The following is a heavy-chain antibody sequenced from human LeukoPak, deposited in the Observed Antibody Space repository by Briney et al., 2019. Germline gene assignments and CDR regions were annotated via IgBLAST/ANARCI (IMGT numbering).Heavy chain of an antibody. CDR1: GFTFSTYE. CDR3: ARHGYYYYYMDV. V-gene: IGHV3-48*03. J-gene: IGHJ6*03. Sequence: GGSLRLSCAASGFTFSTYEMNWVRQAPGEGLEWVSYISGSGSIIYYADSVKGRFTISRDNAKNSLYLQMNSLRAEDTAVYYCARHGYYYYYMDVWGKGTTVTVSS. CDR2: ISGSGSII.